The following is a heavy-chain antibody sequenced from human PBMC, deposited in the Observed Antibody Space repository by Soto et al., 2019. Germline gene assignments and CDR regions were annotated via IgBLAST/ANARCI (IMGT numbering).Heavy chain of an antibody. D-gene: IGHD2-8*02. CDR3: AICLLVVTNYYGMDV. Sequence: SETLSLTCAVYGGSFSGYYWSWIRQPPGKGLEWIGEINHSGSTNYNPSLKSRVTISVDTSKNQFSLKLSSVTAADTAVYYCAICLLVVTNYYGMDVWGQGTTVTVFS. J-gene: IGHJ6*02. V-gene: IGHV4-34*01. CDR1: GGSFSGYY. CDR2: INHSGST.